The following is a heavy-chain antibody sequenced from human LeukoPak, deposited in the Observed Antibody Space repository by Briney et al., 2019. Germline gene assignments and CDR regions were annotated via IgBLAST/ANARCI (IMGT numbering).Heavy chain of an antibody. Sequence: GGSLRLSCAASGFTFSSYGMHWVRQAPGKGLEWVAFIRYDGSNKYYADSVKGRFTISRDNSKNTLYLQMNSLSAEDTAVYYCAHMAAAGSSTTFDYWGQGTLVTVSS. CDR1: GFTFSSYG. CDR3: AHMAAAGSSTTFDY. CDR2: IRYDGSNK. D-gene: IGHD6-13*01. V-gene: IGHV3-30*02. J-gene: IGHJ4*02.